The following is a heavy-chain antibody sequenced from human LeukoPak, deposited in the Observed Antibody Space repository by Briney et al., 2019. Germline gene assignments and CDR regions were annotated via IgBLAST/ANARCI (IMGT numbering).Heavy chain of an antibody. D-gene: IGHD3-10*01. J-gene: IGHJ6*03. Sequence: GGSLRLSCAASGFTVSSNYMSWVRQAPGKGLEWVSVTYSGGRTYYGDSVKGRFTVSRDNSKNTLHLQMNSLRAEDTAVYYCARVYYGSGSLHYYYYHMDVWGRGTTVTISS. V-gene: IGHV3-53*01. CDR3: ARVYYGSGSLHYYYYHMDV. CDR1: GFTVSSNY. CDR2: TYSGGRT.